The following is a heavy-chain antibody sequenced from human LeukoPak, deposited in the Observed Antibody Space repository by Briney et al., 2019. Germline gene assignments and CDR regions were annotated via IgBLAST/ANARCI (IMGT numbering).Heavy chain of an antibody. Sequence: PSETLSLTCAVSGYSISSGYYWGWIRQPLGKGLEWIGSIYHSGSTYYNPSLKSRVTISVDTSKNQFSLKLSSVTAADTAVYYCARLSRITMVRGVMGYFDYWGQGTLVTVSS. J-gene: IGHJ4*02. D-gene: IGHD3-10*01. V-gene: IGHV4-38-2*01. CDR1: GYSISSGYY. CDR2: IYHSGST. CDR3: ARLSRITMVRGVMGYFDY.